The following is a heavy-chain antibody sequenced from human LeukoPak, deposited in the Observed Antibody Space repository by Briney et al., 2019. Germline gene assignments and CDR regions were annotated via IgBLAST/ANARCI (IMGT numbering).Heavy chain of an antibody. V-gene: IGHV3-74*01. D-gene: IGHD5-18*01. Sequence: GGSLRLSCAASGFTFSSYWMHWVRQAPGKGLVWVSRINSDGSSTTYADSVKGRFTISRDNSKNTLYLQMNSLRAEDTAVYYCAKRIQSAMATGYWGQGTLVTVSS. CDR2: INSDGSST. J-gene: IGHJ4*02. CDR1: GFTFSSYW. CDR3: AKRIQSAMATGY.